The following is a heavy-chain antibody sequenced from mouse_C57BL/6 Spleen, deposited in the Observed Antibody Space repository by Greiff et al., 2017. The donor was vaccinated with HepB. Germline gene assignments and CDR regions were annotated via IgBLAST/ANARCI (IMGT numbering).Heavy chain of an antibody. CDR3: ARYDPYYFDY. D-gene: IGHD2-3*01. Sequence: QVQLQQPGAELVKPGASVKLSCKASGYTFTSYWMQWVKQRPGQGLEWIGEIDPSDSYTNYNQKFKGKATLTVDTSSSTAYMQLSSLTSEYSAVYYCARYDPYYFDYWGQGTTLTVSS. J-gene: IGHJ2*01. V-gene: IGHV1-50*01. CDR2: IDPSDSYT. CDR1: GYTFTSYW.